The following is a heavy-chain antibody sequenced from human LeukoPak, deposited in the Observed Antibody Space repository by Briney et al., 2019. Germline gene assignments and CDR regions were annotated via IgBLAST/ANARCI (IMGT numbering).Heavy chain of an antibody. CDR2: IRYDGINK. J-gene: IGHJ4*02. CDR1: GFTVSSNY. V-gene: IGHV3-30*02. Sequence: GGSLRLSCAASGFTVSSNYMSWVRQAPGKGLEWVAFIRYDGINKYYADSVEGRISISRDNSKNTLYLQMNSLRAEDTALYYCARALRRYSYDYPPRDNWGQGTLVTVSS. D-gene: IGHD5-18*01. CDR3: ARALRRYSYDYPPRDN.